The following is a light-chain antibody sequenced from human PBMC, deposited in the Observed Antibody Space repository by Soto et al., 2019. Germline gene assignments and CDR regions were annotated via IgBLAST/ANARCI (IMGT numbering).Light chain of an antibody. V-gene: IGLV2-14*01. CDR2: EVS. CDR1: SSDVGTYEY. J-gene: IGLJ1*01. Sequence: QSVLTQPASVSGSPGQSITISCTGTSSDVGTYEYVSWYQQHPGKVPKFMIYEVSYRPSGVSNRFSGSKSGNTASLSISGLQAEDEADYYCSSLTSSITYVFGTGTKLTVL. CDR3: SSLTSSITYV.